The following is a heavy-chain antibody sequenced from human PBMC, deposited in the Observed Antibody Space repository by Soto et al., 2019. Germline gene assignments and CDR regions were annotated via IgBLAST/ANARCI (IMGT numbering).Heavy chain of an antibody. CDR1: GGSISSGGYY. V-gene: IGHV4-31*03. Sequence: QVQLQESGPGLVKPSQTLSLTCTVSGGSISSGGYYWSWIRQHPGKGLEWIGYIYYSGSTYYNPSLRSRGTISVVTSNNQFALKLSSVTAADTAVYYCAASCVGCGGFNYYGMDVWGQGTTVTVSS. CDR3: AASCVGCGGFNYYGMDV. J-gene: IGHJ6*02. CDR2: IYYSGST. D-gene: IGHD2-21*01.